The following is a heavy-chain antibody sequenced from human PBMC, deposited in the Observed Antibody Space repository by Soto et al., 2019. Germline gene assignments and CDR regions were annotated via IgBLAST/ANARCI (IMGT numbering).Heavy chain of an antibody. CDR2: ISSSSSYK. J-gene: IGHJ4*02. D-gene: IGHD5-18*01. CDR3: ARELYGYSYGYMVYYFDY. V-gene: IGHV3-21*01. Sequence: SGFTFSSDSMSGGRQAPGKGLEWVSSISSSSSYKYYADSMKGRFTISRDNAKNSLYLQMNSLRAEDTAVYYCARELYGYSYGYMVYYFDYWGQGTLVTVSS. CDR1: GFTFSSDS.